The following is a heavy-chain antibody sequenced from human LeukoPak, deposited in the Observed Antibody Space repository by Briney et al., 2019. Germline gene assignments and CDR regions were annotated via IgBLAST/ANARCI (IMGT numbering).Heavy chain of an antibody. D-gene: IGHD3-10*01. CDR3: AKGHYYGSGSLDY. CDR1: GFTFSNAW. V-gene: IGHV3-15*07. CDR2: IKSKTDGGTT. Sequence: GGSLRLSCAASGFTFSNAWMNWVRQAPGKGLEWVGRIKSKTDGGTTDYAAPVKGRFTISRDNSKNTLYVQMNSLRAEDTAVYYCAKGHYYGSGSLDYWGQGTLVTVSS. J-gene: IGHJ4*02.